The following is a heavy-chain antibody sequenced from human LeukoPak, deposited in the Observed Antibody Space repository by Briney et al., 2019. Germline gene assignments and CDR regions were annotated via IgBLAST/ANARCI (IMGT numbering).Heavy chain of an antibody. V-gene: IGHV3-20*04. CDR2: INWNGGST. J-gene: IGHJ4*02. CDR3: ARVAATYYFDY. D-gene: IGHD1-26*01. Sequence: GGSLRLSCAASGFTFNDYGMSWIRQAPGKGLEWVSGINWNGGSTGYADSVKGRFTISRDNARNSLYLQMNSLRAEDTAVYYCARVAATYYFDYWGQGTLVTVSS. CDR1: GFTFNDYG.